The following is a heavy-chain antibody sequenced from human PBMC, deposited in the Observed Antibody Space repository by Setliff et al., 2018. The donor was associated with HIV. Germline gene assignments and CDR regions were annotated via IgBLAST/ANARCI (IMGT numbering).Heavy chain of an antibody. D-gene: IGHD4-17*01. CDR3: ARVQMAYAAFDV. CDR1: GGSLSTYY. J-gene: IGHJ3*01. CDR2: IYFTGSS. Sequence: SETLSLTCTVSGGSLSTYYWSWIRQPPGTGLEWIGSIYFTGSSDNNPSLKSRVTLSVDTSKHQFSLKLSSVTAADTAVYYCARVQMAYAAFDVWGQGTMVTVSS. V-gene: IGHV4-59*01.